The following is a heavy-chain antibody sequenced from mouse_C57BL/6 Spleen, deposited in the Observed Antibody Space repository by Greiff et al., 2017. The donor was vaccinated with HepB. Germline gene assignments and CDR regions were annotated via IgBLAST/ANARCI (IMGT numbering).Heavy chain of an antibody. J-gene: IGHJ2*01. CDR1: GYTFTSYW. CDR3: ARRGTTVVVFDY. D-gene: IGHD1-1*01. Sequence: VQLQQPGAELVKPGASVKLSCKASGYTFTSYWMHWVKQRPGQGLEWIGMIHPNSGSTNYNEKFKSKATLTVDKSSSTAYMQLSSLTSEDSAVYYGARRGTTVVVFDYWGQGTTLTVSS. V-gene: IGHV1-64*01. CDR2: IHPNSGST.